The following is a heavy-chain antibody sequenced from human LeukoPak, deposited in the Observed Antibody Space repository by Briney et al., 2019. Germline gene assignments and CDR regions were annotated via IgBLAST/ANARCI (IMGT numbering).Heavy chain of an antibody. J-gene: IGHJ6*03. CDR2: ISYDGSNK. CDR3: ARDGGVGATIWLTYYMDV. Sequence: PGGSLRLSCAASGFTFSSYAMHWVRQAPGKGLEWVAVISYDGSNKYYADSVKGRFTISRDNSKNTLYLQMNSLRAEDTAVYYCARDGGVGATIWLTYYMDVWGKGTTVTVSS. V-gene: IGHV3-30*04. D-gene: IGHD1-26*01. CDR1: GFTFSSYA.